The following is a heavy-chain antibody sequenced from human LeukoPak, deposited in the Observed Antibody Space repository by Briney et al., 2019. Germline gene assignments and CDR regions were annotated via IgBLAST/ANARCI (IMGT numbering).Heavy chain of an antibody. D-gene: IGHD6-6*01. V-gene: IGHV2-5*01. CDR1: GFSLSTSGVG. CDR2: IYWNDDK. Sequence: SGPTLVKPTQTLTLTCTFSGFSLSTSGVGVGWIRQPPGKALDWLALIYWNDDKGYSPSLRSRLTITRDTSKNQVVLTMTNMDPVDTATYYCAHRLAYSSSFDMDVWGQGTTVTVSS. CDR3: AHRLAYSSSFDMDV. J-gene: IGHJ6*02.